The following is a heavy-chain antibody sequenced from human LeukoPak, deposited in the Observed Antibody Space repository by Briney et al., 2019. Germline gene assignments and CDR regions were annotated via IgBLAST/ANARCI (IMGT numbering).Heavy chain of an antibody. CDR2: IYYSGTT. CDR1: GGSISPLY. D-gene: IGHD6-19*01. J-gene: IGHJ3*02. CDR3: ARVSVAGPGPPLINAFDI. Sequence: SETLSLTCTVSGGSISPLYWSWVRQPPGKGLEWIGYIYYSGTTNYNPSLKSRVIMSVDTSKNQFSLKLTSVTAADTAVYYCARVSVAGPGPPLINAFDIWGQGTMVTVSS. V-gene: IGHV4-59*11.